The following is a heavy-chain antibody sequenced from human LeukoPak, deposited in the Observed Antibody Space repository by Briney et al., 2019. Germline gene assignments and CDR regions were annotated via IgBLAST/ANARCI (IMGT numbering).Heavy chain of an antibody. V-gene: IGHV1-46*01. CDR2: INPSGGST. CDR3: ARASGWYVPDYYFDY. J-gene: IGHJ4*02. Sequence: ASVKVSCKASGYTFTSYYMHWVRQAPGQGLEWMGIINPSGGSTSYAQKFQGRVTMTRDTSTSTVYMELSSLRSEDTAVCYCARASGWYVPDYYFDYWGQGTLVTVSS. D-gene: IGHD6-19*01. CDR1: GYTFTSYY.